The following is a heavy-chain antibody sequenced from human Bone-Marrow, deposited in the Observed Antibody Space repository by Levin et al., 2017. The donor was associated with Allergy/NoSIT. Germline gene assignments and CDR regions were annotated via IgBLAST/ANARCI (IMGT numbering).Heavy chain of an antibody. CDR2: IYHTGSS. CDR3: ARADFTNSNGYFDP. CDR1: GAPITSGKNY. J-gene: IGHJ4*02. D-gene: IGHD4-11*01. V-gene: IGHV4-31*03. Sequence: PSQTLSLTCTVSGAPITSGKNYWSWIRHHPGRGLEWIAYIYHTGSSYYNPSLKSRLSISVDTSKNQFSLNLRSVTTADTAVYYCARADFTNSNGYFDPWGPGTLVTVSS.